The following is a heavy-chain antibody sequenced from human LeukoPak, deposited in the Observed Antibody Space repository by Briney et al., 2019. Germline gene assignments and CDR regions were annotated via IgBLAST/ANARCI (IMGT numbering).Heavy chain of an antibody. Sequence: SETLSLTCAVYGGSFSGYYWGWIRQPPGKGLEWIRSIYYSGSTYYNPSLKSRVTISVDTSKNQFSLKLSSVTAADTAVYYCARASGYSSGWLGFPSSYYYMDVWGKGTTVTVSS. CDR1: GGSFSGYY. J-gene: IGHJ6*03. CDR2: IYYSGST. CDR3: ARASGYSSGWLGFPSSYYYMDV. V-gene: IGHV4-34*01. D-gene: IGHD6-19*01.